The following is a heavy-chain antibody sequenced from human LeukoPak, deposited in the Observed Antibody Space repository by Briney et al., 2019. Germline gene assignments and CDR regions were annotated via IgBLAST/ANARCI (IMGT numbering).Heavy chain of an antibody. D-gene: IGHD3-10*01. CDR2: IYYSGST. CDR3: VRQRGRRVWFDP. J-gene: IGHJ5*02. Sequence: PSETLSLTCTVSGVSISSYYWSWIRQPPGKGLEWIGYIYYSGSTNYNPSLKSRVTISVDTSKNQFSLKLSSVTAADTAVYYCVRQRGRRVWFDPWGQGTLVTVSS. CDR1: GVSISSYY. V-gene: IGHV4-59*08.